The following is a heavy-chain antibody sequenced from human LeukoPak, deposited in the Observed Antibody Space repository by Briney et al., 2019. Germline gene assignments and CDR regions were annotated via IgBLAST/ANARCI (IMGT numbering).Heavy chain of an antibody. V-gene: IGHV4-61*01. CDR3: ARGAYYFDY. Sequence: PSDTLSLTCTVSGGSVSSRSDYWTWIRQPRGKVLESNGYIYYSGSTNYNPFLKSRVTISVDTSKNQFSLKLSSVTAADTAVYYCARGAYYFDYWGQGTLVTVSS. CDR2: IYYSGST. J-gene: IGHJ4*02. CDR1: GGSVSSRSDY.